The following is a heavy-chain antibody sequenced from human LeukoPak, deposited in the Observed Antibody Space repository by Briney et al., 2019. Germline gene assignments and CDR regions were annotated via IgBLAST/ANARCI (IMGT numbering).Heavy chain of an antibody. D-gene: IGHD3-16*01. J-gene: IGHJ5*02. CDR2: IKQDGSEK. V-gene: IGHV3-7*01. CDR1: GFSVSDYW. CDR3: VRDGGTDWYDP. Sequence: GGSLRLSCAASGFSVSDYWMTWVRQAPGKGLEWVANIKQDGSEKTYVDSVKGRFTISRDNAKNSLYLRMNSLRVEDTAMYYCVRDGGTDWYDPWGQGTLVTVFS.